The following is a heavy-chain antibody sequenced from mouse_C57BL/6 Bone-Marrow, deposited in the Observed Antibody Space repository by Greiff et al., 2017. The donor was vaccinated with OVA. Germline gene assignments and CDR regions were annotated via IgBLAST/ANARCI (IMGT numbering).Heavy chain of an antibody. D-gene: IGHD2-1*01. CDR3: VIYYVNYYAMDY. V-gene: IGHV1-63*01. CDR2: IYPGGGYT. J-gene: IGHJ4*01. Sequence: VQLKESGAELVRPGTSVKLSCKASGYTFTNYWIGWAKQRPGPGLEWIGDIYPGGGYTNYNEQFTGKATLTADKSSSTAYMQFSSLTSEDSAIYYCVIYYVNYYAMDYWGQGTSVTVSS. CDR1: GYTFTNYW.